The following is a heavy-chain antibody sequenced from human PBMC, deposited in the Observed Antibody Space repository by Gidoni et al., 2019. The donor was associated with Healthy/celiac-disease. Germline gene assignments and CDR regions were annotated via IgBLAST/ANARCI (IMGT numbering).Heavy chain of an antibody. J-gene: IGHJ4*02. Sequence: QITLKESGPTLVKPTQTLTLTCTVSGFSLSTSGVGVGWIRQPPGKALEWLALIYWNDDKRYRPSLKSRLTIPKDTSKTQVVLTMTNMDPVDTATYYCAHLFVCSGGSCSVNFDYWGQGTLVTVSS. D-gene: IGHD2-15*01. CDR2: IYWNDDK. V-gene: IGHV2-5*01. CDR1: GFSLSTSGVG. CDR3: AHLFVCSGGSCSVNFDY.